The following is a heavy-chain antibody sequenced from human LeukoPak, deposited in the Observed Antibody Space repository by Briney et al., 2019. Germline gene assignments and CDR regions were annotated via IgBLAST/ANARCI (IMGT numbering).Heavy chain of an antibody. J-gene: IGHJ4*02. CDR1: GYTFTGYY. Sequence: ASVKVSCKASGYTFTGYYMHWVRQAPGQGLEWMGWINPNSDDTNYAQRFQGGVTMTRDTSISTAYMELSRLRSDDTALYYCARGGYYYESSGYLYYWGQGTLVTVSS. CDR3: ARGGYYYESSGYLYY. CDR2: INPNSDDT. V-gene: IGHV1-2*02. D-gene: IGHD3-22*01.